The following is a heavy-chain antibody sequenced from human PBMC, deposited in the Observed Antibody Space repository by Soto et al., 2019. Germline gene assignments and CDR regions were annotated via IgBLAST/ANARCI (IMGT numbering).Heavy chain of an antibody. Sequence: EASVKVSCKASGGTFSSYAISWVRQAPGQGLEWMGGIIPIFGTANYAQKFQGRVTITADESTSTAYMELSSLRSEDTAVYYCAAGWLRFLEWFPQPYYVMDVCGQGTSVTGSS. D-gene: IGHD3-3*01. CDR1: GGTFSSYA. V-gene: IGHV1-69*13. J-gene: IGHJ6*02. CDR3: AAGWLRFLEWFPQPYYVMDV. CDR2: IIPIFGTA.